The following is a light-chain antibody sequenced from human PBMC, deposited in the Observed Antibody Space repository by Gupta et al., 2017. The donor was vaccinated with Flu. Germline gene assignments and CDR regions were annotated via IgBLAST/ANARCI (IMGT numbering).Light chain of an antibody. V-gene: IGKV1-5*03. CDR3: QQYKSYPYT. CDR2: KAS. CDR1: QNINTW. Sequence: ITCRASQNINTWLAWYQQKLGKAPRLLIYKASSLGSGVPSRFSGSGSGTEFTLTINNLQPDDFATFYCQQYKSYPYTFGQGTKLEI. J-gene: IGKJ2*01.